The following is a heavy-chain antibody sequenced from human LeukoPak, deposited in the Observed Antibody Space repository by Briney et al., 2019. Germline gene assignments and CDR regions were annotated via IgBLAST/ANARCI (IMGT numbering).Heavy chain of an antibody. CDR1: GDSISSYY. D-gene: IGHD3-22*01. J-gene: IGHJ2*01. Sequence: PSETLSLTCTVSGDSISSYYWGWIRQSPGKGLECIGYIYYSASTYYNPSLKSRVTISVDTSKNQFSLELTSVTAADTAVYYCARVTYYYDTSGPNGYFDLWGRGTLVTVSS. CDR2: IYYSAST. CDR3: ARVTYYYDTSGPNGYFDL. V-gene: IGHV4-59*01.